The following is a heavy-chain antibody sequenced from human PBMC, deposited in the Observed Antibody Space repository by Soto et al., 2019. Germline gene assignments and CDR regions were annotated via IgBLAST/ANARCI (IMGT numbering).Heavy chain of an antibody. V-gene: IGHV4-59*08. CDR2: IYYSGST. CDR1: GGSISSYD. Sequence: SETLSLTCAVSGGSISSYDCSGGQQPPGKGLEWVWYIYYSGSTNYNPSLKSRVTISLDTSNNRFSLKLSCVTAADTAVYYCASPPHGSGTSYTKVWSEQWGQVTLVNVSS. D-gene: IGHD3-10*01. J-gene: IGHJ4*02. CDR3: ASPPHGSGTSYTKVWSEQ.